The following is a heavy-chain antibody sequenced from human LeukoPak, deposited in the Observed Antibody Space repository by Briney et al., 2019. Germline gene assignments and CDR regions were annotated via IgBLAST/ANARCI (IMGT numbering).Heavy chain of an antibody. V-gene: IGHV4-39*02. CDR3: ARVTSRLGWFDP. CDR1: GGSISSGRYY. D-gene: IGHD1-14*01. CDR2: IYDSETT. Sequence: SETLSLTCTVSGGSISSGRYYWGWIRQPPGKGLEWIGCIYDSETTYYRPSLKSRVTISVDTSKNHFSLKLRSVTAADTAVYYCARVTSRLGWFDPWGQGTLVTVSS. J-gene: IGHJ5*02.